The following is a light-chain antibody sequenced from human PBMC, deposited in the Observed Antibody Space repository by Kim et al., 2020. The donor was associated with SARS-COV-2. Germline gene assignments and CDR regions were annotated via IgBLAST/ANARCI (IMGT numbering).Light chain of an antibody. Sequence: VTISCTGSSSNIGAGYDVHWYQQLPGTAPKLLIYGNSNRPSGVPDRFSGSKSGTSASLAITGLQAEDEADYYCQSYDSSLSGSTVFGGGTQLTVL. CDR1: SSNIGAGYD. J-gene: IGLJ3*02. V-gene: IGLV1-40*01. CDR3: QSYDSSLSGSTV. CDR2: GNS.